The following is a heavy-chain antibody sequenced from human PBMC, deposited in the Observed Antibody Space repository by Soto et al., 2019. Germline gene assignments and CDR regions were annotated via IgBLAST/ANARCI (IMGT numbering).Heavy chain of an antibody. CDR2: ISSSSSYI. CDR3: AGIGIAVAGIPLDY. CDR1: GFTFSSYS. V-gene: IGHV3-21*01. J-gene: IGHJ4*02. Sequence: EVQLVESGGGLVKPGGSLRLSCAASGFTFSSYSMNWVRQAPGKGLEWVSSISSSSSYIYYADSVKGRFIISRDNAKNSLYLQMNSLRAEDTAVYYCAGIGIAVAGIPLDYWGQGTLVTVSS. D-gene: IGHD6-19*01.